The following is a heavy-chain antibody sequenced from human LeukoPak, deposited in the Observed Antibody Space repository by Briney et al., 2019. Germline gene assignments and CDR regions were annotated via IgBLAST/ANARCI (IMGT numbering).Heavy chain of an antibody. CDR1: GFTFSSYA. CDR3: AKDLQQTGIAVAGTVAFDI. V-gene: IGHV3-23*01. Sequence: GGSLRLSCAVSGFTFSSYATSWVRQAPGKGLEWISAISGSGGSTYYADSVKGRFTVSRDNSKNTLYLQMNSLRAEDTAVYYCAKDLQQTGIAVAGTVAFDIWGQGTMVTVSP. CDR2: ISGSGGST. J-gene: IGHJ3*02. D-gene: IGHD6-19*01.